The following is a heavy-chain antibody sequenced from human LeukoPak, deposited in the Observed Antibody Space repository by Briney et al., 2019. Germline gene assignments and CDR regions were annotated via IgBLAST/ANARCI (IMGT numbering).Heavy chain of an antibody. J-gene: IGHJ4*02. CDR3: ARERARKQQLEY. Sequence: SQTLSLTCTVSGGSISSGDYYWSWIRQPPGKGLEWIGYIYHSGSTYYSPSLKSRVTISVDTSKNQFSLKLSSVTAADTAVYYCARERARKQQLEYWGQGTLVTVSS. D-gene: IGHD6-13*01. V-gene: IGHV4-30-4*01. CDR2: IYHSGST. CDR1: GGSISSGDYY.